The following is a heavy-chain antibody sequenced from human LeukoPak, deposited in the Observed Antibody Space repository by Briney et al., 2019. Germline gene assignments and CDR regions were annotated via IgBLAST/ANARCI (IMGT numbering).Heavy chain of an antibody. CDR2: IYSGGST. CDR3: ARNFALDY. V-gene: IGHV3-53*01. CDR1: GFTVSSNY. Sequence: GGSLRLSCAASGFTVSSNYMTWVRQAPGKGLEWASVIYSGGSTYYADSLKGRFTISRDNSKNTLFLQMNSLRAEDTAVYYCARNFALDYWGQGTLVTVSS. J-gene: IGHJ4*02.